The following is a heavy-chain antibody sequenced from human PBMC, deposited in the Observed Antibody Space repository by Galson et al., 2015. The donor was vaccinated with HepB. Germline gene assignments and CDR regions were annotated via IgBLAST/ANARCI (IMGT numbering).Heavy chain of an antibody. Sequence: SLRLSCAASGFTFSSYGMHWVRQAPGKGLEWVAVISYDGSNKYYADSVKGRFTISRDNSKNTLYLQMNSLRAEDTAVYYCAKTREGSFLFAGWGQGTLVTVSS. V-gene: IGHV3-30*18. CDR2: ISYDGSNK. D-gene: IGHD3-10*01. CDR3: AKTREGSFLFAG. J-gene: IGHJ4*02. CDR1: GFTFSSYG.